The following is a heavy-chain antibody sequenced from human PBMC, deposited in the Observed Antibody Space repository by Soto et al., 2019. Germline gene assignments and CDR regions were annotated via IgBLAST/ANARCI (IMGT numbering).Heavy chain of an antibody. V-gene: IGHV1-3*01. Sequence: ASVKVSCKASGYTFTSYAMHWVRQAPGQRLEWMGRINAGNGNTKYSQKFQGRVNITRDTSASTAYMELSSLRSEDTAVYYCARFIYCGYEWVYGDYECYFDYWGQGTLVTVSS. D-gene: IGHD4-17*01. CDR1: GYTFTSYA. J-gene: IGHJ4*02. CDR3: ARFIYCGYEWVYGDYECYFDY. CDR2: INAGNGNT.